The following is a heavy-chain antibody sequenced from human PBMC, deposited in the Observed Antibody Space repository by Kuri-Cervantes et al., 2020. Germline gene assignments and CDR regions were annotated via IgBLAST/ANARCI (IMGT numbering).Heavy chain of an antibody. Sequence: GGSLRLSCAASGFTFSSYWMSWVRQAPGKGLEWVANIKQDGSEKYYVDSVKGRFTISRDNSKNTLYLQMNSLRAEDTAVYYCAKDEEYHYDSSGYYLPSYTYYGMDVWGQGTTVTVSS. CDR3: AKDEEYHYDSSGYYLPSYTYYGMDV. J-gene: IGHJ6*02. V-gene: IGHV3-7*04. D-gene: IGHD3-22*01. CDR1: GFTFSSYW. CDR2: IKQDGSEK.